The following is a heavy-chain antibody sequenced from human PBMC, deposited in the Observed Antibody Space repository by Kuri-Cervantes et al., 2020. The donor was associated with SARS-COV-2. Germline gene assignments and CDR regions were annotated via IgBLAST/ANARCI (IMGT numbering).Heavy chain of an antibody. CDR3: ARGRIRPFDY. CDR1: GGSFSGFY. V-gene: IGHV4-34*01. J-gene: IGHJ4*02. Sequence: GSLRLSCAVYGGSFSGFYWSWIRQAPGKGLEWIGEINHCGSANYSPSLKSRVTISVDTSKNQFSLRLSSVTAADTGVYYCARGRIRPFDYWGQGTLVTVSS. CDR2: INHCGSA.